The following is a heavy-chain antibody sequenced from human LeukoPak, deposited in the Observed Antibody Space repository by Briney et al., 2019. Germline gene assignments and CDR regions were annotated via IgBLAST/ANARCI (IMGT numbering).Heavy chain of an antibody. CDR3: ATGLPMVQGVIFGY. CDR2: IYSGGNT. D-gene: IGHD3-10*01. Sequence: GGSLRLSCAASGFTFSSYGMSWVRQAPGKGLEWVSVIYSGGNTYYADSVKGRFTISRDNSMNTLYLQMNSLRAEDTAVYYCATGLPMVQGVIFGYWGQGTLVTVSS. V-gene: IGHV3-53*01. J-gene: IGHJ4*02. CDR1: GFTFSSYG.